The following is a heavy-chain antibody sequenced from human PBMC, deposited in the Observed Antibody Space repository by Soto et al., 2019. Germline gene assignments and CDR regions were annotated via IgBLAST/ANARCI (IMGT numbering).Heavy chain of an antibody. Sequence: QVQLQESGPGLVKPSQTLSLTCTVSVGSISSGDYYWSWIRQPPGKGLEWIGYIYYSGSTYYHPALKSRVTISVDTSKNQFSLKLSSVTAGDTAVYYCARVGLRYFTFDYWGQGTLVTVSS. V-gene: IGHV4-30-4*01. CDR2: IYYSGST. J-gene: IGHJ4*02. CDR3: ARVGLRYFTFDY. D-gene: IGHD3-9*01. CDR1: VGSISSGDYY.